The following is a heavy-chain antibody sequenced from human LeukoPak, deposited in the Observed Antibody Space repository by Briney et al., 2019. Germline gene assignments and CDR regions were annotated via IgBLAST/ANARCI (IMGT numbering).Heavy chain of an antibody. J-gene: IGHJ3*01. Sequence: SGTLSLTCAVSGASISRSDWWSWVRQSPGKGLEWIGEIFHSGSTKYNPSLKSRVTISVDKSKNQFSLNLTSVTAADTAMYYCARDASLQTGAFDVWGQGTMVTVSS. CDR3: ARDASLQTGAFDV. CDR1: GASISRSDW. V-gene: IGHV4-4*02. D-gene: IGHD5-24*01. CDR2: IFHSGST.